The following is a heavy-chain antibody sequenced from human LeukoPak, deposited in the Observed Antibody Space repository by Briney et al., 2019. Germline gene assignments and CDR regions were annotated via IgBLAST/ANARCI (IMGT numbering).Heavy chain of an antibody. D-gene: IGHD3-22*01. V-gene: IGHV3-30*18. CDR3: AKDITMIVVVPAIFHYGMDV. CDR2: ISYDGSNK. J-gene: IGHJ6*02. Sequence: PGGSLRLSCAASGLTFSNYGMHWVRQAPGKGLEWVAVISYDGSNKYYADSVKGRFTISRDNSKNTLYLQMNSLRAEDTAVYYCAKDITMIVVVPAIFHYGMDVWGQGTTVTVSS. CDR1: GLTFSNYG.